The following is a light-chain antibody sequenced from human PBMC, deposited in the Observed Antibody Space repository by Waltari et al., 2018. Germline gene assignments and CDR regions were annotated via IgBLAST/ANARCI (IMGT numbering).Light chain of an antibody. V-gene: IGLV3-1*01. J-gene: IGLJ3*02. Sequence: SYELTQPPSVSVSPGQTASITCFGDRLGDKYACWYQQKPGQSPVVVIYQDNKRPSGIPERFSGSNSGNTATLTISGTQAADEADYYCQAWDSSTWVFGGGTKLTVL. CDR1: RLGDKY. CDR2: QDN. CDR3: QAWDSSTWV.